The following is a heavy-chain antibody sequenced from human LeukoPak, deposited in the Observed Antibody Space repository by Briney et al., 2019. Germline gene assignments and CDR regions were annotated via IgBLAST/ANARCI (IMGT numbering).Heavy chain of an antibody. J-gene: IGHJ2*01. CDR1: GFTFSSYA. D-gene: IGHD5-24*01. V-gene: IGHV3-23*01. Sequence: GGSLRLSCAASGFTFSSYAMSWVRQAPGKGLEWVSAIGGSGGRTHYADSVKGRFTISRDNSKNTLYLQMNSLRAEDTAVYYCASQRWGTYWYFDLWGRGTLVTVSS. CDR2: IGGSGGRT. CDR3: ASQRWGTYWYFDL.